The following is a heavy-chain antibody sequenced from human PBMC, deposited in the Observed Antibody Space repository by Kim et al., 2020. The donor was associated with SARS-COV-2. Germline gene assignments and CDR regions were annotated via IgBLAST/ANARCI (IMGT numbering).Heavy chain of an antibody. CDR3: AREETGYFDY. V-gene: IGHV4-31*02. J-gene: IGHJ4*02. Sequence: GNTYYNPSLKSRVTISVDTSQHQFSRKLSAVTAADTAVYYCAREETGYFDYWGQGTLVTVSS. CDR2: GNT.